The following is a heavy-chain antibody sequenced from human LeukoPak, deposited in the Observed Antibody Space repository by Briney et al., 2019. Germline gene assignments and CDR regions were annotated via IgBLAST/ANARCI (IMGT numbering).Heavy chain of an antibody. CDR3: ARVRSGYYPDY. CDR2: IYYSGST. D-gene: IGHD3-22*01. CDR1: GGSISSYY. J-gene: IGHJ4*02. Sequence: PSETLSLTCTVSGGSISSYYWSWIRQPPGKGLEWIGYIYYSGSTNYNPSLESRVTISVDTSKNQFSLKLSSVTAADTAVYYCARVRSGYYPDYWGQGTLVTVSS. V-gene: IGHV4-59*01.